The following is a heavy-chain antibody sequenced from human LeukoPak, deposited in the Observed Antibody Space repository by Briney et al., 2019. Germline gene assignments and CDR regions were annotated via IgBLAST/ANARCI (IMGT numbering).Heavy chain of an antibody. J-gene: IGHJ4*02. CDR3: ARDIVVVPAAPFDY. CDR2: ISSSSSYI. CDR1: GFTFSSYS. D-gene: IGHD2-2*01. V-gene: IGHV3-21*01. Sequence: PGGSLRLSCAASGFTFSSYSMNWVRQAPGKGLEWVSSISSSSSYIYYADSVKGRFTISRDNAKNSLYLQMNSLRAEDTAVYYCARDIVVVPAAPFDYWGQGTLVTVSS.